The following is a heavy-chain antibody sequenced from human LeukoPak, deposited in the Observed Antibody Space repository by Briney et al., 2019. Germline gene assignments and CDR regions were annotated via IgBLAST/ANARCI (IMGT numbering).Heavy chain of an antibody. CDR1: GFTFSSYW. Sequence: PGRSLRLSCAASGFTFSSYWMSWVRQAPGKGLKWVANIKQDGSEKYYVDSVKGRFTISRDNAKNSLYLQMNSLRAEDTAVYYCARLTGSDAFDIWGQGTTVTVSS. CDR3: ARLTGSDAFDI. J-gene: IGHJ3*02. V-gene: IGHV3-7*03. CDR2: IKQDGSEK. D-gene: IGHD7-27*01.